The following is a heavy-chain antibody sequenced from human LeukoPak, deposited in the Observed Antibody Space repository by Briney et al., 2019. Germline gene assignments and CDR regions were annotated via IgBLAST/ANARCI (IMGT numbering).Heavy chain of an antibody. Sequence: PSETLSLTCTVSGGSISSSSYYWGWIRQPPGKGLEWIGSIYYSGSTYYNPSLKSRVTISVDTSKNQFSLKLSSVTAADTAVYYCARDSVAGTMYYYYMDVWGKGTTVTISS. CDR1: GGSISSSSYY. V-gene: IGHV4-39*07. CDR2: IYYSGST. CDR3: ARDSVAGTMYYYYMDV. D-gene: IGHD6-19*01. J-gene: IGHJ6*03.